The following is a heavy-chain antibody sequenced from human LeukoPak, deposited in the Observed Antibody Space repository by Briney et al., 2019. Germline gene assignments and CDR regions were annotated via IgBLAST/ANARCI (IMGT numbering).Heavy chain of an antibody. D-gene: IGHD3-22*01. V-gene: IGHV1-2*06. Sequence: ASVKVSCKASGYTFTGYYMHWVRQAPGQGLEWMGRINPNSGGTNYAQKFQGRVTMTRDTSISTAYMELRSLRSDDTAVYYCARDSKRVYDSSGYYSLWGQGTLVTVSS. CDR2: INPNSGGT. CDR1: GYTFTGYY. J-gene: IGHJ4*02. CDR3: ARDSKRVYDSSGYYSL.